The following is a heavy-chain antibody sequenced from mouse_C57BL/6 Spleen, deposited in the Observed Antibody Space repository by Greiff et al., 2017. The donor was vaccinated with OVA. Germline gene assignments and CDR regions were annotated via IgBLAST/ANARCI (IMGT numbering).Heavy chain of an antibody. CDR2: ISSGSSAI. CDR3: ARRGYGYYGEMDY. Sequence: DVMLVESGGGLVKPGGSLKFSCEASGFTFSDYGMHWASQAPEKGLEWVAYISSGSSAIKYEDTVKGRATISRANATNTLFLQLTSLSCEDTAMDYCARRGYGYYGEMDYWGQGTSVTVSS. D-gene: IGHD2-3*01. CDR1: GFTFSDYG. J-gene: IGHJ4*01. V-gene: IGHV5-17*01.